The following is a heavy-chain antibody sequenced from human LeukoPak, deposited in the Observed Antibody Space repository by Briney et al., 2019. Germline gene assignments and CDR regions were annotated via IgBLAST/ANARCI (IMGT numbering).Heavy chain of an antibody. Sequence: GGSLRLSCAASGFXFSSYAMSWVRQAPGKGLEWVSAISGSGGNTDYADSVKGRFTISRDNSKNTLYLQMNSLRGEDTAVYYCAKDDRNSGWSDYWGQGTLVTVSS. J-gene: IGHJ4*02. V-gene: IGHV3-23*01. CDR1: GFXFSSYA. CDR2: ISGSGGNT. D-gene: IGHD6-19*01. CDR3: AKDDRNSGWSDY.